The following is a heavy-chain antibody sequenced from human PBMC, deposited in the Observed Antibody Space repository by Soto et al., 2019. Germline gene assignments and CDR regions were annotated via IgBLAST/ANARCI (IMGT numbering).Heavy chain of an antibody. V-gene: IGHV3-30-3*01. CDR2: ISYDGSNK. CDR3: ARGPSSLTRFDY. CDR1: GFTFSSYA. Sequence: QLGGSLRLSCAASGFTFSSYAMHWVCQAPGKGLEWVAVISYDGSNKYYADSVKGRFTISRDNSKNTLYLQMNSLRAKDTAIYYCARGPSSLTRFDYWGQGTLVTVSS. J-gene: IGHJ4*02. D-gene: IGHD2-2*01.